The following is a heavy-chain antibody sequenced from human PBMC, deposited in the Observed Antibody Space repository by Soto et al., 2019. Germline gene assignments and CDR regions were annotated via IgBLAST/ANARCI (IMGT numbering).Heavy chain of an antibody. CDR1: RVAFSKFI. CDR3: ARDHRIWSDYYYYGMDV. Sequence: CVKVSCKSSRVAFSKFIVTWVRQAPGLGLEWMGGIIPIFGTANYAQKFQGRVTITADESTSTAYMELSSLRSEDTAVYYCARDHRIWSDYYYYGMDVWGQGTTVTV. V-gene: IGHV1-69*01. D-gene: IGHD2-21*01. J-gene: IGHJ6*02. CDR2: IIPIFGTA.